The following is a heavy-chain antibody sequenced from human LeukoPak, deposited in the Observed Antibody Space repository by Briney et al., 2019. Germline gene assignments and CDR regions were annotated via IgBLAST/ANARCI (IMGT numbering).Heavy chain of an antibody. CDR1: GGSISSSSYY. CDR2: IYYSGST. V-gene: IGHV4-39*02. CDR3: ARDSSGWYRFEY. D-gene: IGHD6-19*01. J-gene: IGHJ4*02. Sequence: SETLSLTCTVSGGSISSSSYYWGWIRQPPGKGLESIGSIYYSGSTYYNPSLKSRVTISVDTSKNQFSLKLSSVTAADTAVYYCARDSSGWYRFEYWGQGTLVTVSS.